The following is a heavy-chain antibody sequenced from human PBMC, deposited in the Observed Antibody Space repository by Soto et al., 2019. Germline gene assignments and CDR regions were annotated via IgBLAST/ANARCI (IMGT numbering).Heavy chain of an antibody. D-gene: IGHD3-10*01. J-gene: IGHJ6*02. CDR1: GYSFTSYW. CDR3: ASGYYGSGTPYGLDV. V-gene: IGHV5-10-1*01. Sequence: PGESLKISCKGSGYSFTSYWISWVRQMPGKGLEWMGRIDPSDSYTNYSPSFQGHVTIPADKSISTAYLQWSSLKASDTAMYYCASGYYGSGTPYGLDVWGQGTTVTVSS. CDR2: IDPSDSYT.